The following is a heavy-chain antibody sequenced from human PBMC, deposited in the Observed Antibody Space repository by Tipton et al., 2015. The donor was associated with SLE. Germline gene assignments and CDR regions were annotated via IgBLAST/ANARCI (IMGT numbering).Heavy chain of an antibody. D-gene: IGHD6-13*01. V-gene: IGHV4-38-2*02. J-gene: IGHJ4*02. CDR2: IYHSGST. CDR1: GYSISSGYY. Sequence: TLSLTCTASGYSISSGYYWGWIRQPPGKGLEWIGSIYHSGSTYYNPSLKSRVTISVDTSKNQFSLKLSSVTAADTAVYYCARILAAAGTGGYWGQGTLVTVSS. CDR3: ARILAAAGTGGY.